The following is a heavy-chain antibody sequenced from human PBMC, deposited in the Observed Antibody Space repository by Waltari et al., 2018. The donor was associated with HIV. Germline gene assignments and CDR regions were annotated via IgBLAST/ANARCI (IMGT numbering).Heavy chain of an antibody. D-gene: IGHD5-18*01. J-gene: IGHJ5*02. CDR3: VRDSYGFDT. CDR1: GDSVSLDTAA. Sequence: KQSGPGLVEASHSIFLSCVLSGDSVSLDTAAGNWVRQSPAGGPQWLGRTYHRSEWHYDYSVSLKGRMVINLDTAKNQFSLHLSSVTPGDTATYYCVRDSYGFDTWGEGTLVNVPP. V-gene: IGHV6-1*01. CDR2: TYHRSEWHY.